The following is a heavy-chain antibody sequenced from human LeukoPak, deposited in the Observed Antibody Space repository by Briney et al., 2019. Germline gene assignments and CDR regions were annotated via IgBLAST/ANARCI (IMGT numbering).Heavy chain of an antibody. D-gene: IGHD6-19*01. CDR3: ARHLGSSGWYPFGY. J-gene: IGHJ4*02. CDR2: IYPADSDI. Sequence: GESLKISCKGSGYSINNYWIGWVRQMPGKGLEWMGIIYPADSDIRYSPSFQGQVTISADKSISTAYLQWSSLKASDTAMYYCARHLGSSGWYPFGYWGQGTLVTVSS. CDR1: GYSINNYW. V-gene: IGHV5-51*01.